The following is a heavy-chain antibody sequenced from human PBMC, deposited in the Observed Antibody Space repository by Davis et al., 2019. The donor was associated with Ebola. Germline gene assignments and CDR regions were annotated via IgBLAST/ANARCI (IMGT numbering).Heavy chain of an antibody. CDR2: IKEDGSKE. V-gene: IGHV3-7*03. D-gene: IGHD2-15*01. J-gene: IGHJ1*01. CDR1: GFTFSNYR. Sequence: PGGSLRLSCVASGFTFSNYRMSWARQAPGKGLECVAHIKEDGSKEFYVDSVKGRFTISRDNAKSSLYLQMNSLRAEDTAVFYCVRVGSATAYWGQGTPVTVSS. CDR3: VRVGSATAY.